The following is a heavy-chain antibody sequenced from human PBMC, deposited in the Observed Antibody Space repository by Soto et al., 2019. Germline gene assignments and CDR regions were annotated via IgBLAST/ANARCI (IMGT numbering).Heavy chain of an antibody. Sequence: ASVKVSCKASVDTFTGNNIHWVRQAPGQGFEWMGWINPKSGGTKFPQKFQGRVTMTRDTSLSTVYMTLTRLTSDDTAVYYCARDLAKGGGSAGFDYWGQGTLVTVSS. V-gene: IGHV1-2*02. CDR2: INPKSGGT. J-gene: IGHJ4*02. D-gene: IGHD1-26*01. CDR3: ARDLAKGGGSAGFDY. CDR1: VDTFTGNN.